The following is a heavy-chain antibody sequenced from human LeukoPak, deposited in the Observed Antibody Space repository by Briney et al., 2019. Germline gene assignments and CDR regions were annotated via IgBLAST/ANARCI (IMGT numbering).Heavy chain of an antibody. CDR3: AKDWAYCGGDCYSYFDY. V-gene: IGHV3-23*01. D-gene: IGHD2-21*02. J-gene: IGHJ4*02. Sequence: GGSLRLSCAASGFTFSSYAMSRVRQAPGKGLEWVSAISGSGGSTYYADSVKGRFTISRDNSKNTLYLQMNSLRAEDTAVYYCAKDWAYCGGDCYSYFDYWGQGTLVTVSS. CDR2: ISGSGGST. CDR1: GFTFSSYA.